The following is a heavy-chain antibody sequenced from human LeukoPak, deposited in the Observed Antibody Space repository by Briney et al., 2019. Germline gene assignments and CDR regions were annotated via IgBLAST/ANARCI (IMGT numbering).Heavy chain of an antibody. J-gene: IGHJ4*02. Sequence: PSETLSLTCTVSGGSIAVNHYYWGWIRQPPGKGLEWIGSGLYTGNTYSNPSLRSRVTISVDTSKNEFSLKMNSVTAADTAVYYCAREHRSSKYFDSWGQGALMIVSS. V-gene: IGHV4-39*02. CDR3: AREHRSSKYFDS. D-gene: IGHD6-6*01. CDR2: GLYTGNT. CDR1: GGSIAVNHYY.